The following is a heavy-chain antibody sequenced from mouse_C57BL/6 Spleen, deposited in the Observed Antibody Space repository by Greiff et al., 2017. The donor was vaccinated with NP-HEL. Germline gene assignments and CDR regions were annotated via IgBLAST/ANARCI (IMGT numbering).Heavy chain of an antibody. D-gene: IGHD1-1*01. CDR1: GYTFTSYG. CDR3: ALLYYGSSYEGVDY. J-gene: IGHJ2*01. V-gene: IGHV1-81*01. CDR2: IYPRSGNT. Sequence: VQLQQSGAELARPGASVKLSCKASGYTFTSYGISWVKQRTGQGLEWIGEIYPRSGNTYYNEKFKGKATLTADKSSSTAYMELRSLTAEDSAVYFCALLYYGSSYEGVDYWGQGTTLTVSS.